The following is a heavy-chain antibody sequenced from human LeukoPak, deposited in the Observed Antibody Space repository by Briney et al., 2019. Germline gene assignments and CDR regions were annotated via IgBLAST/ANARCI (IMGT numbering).Heavy chain of an antibody. V-gene: IGHV4-61*02. D-gene: IGHD3-3*01. CDR2: IYTSGST. J-gene: IGHJ1*01. Sequence: SETLSLTCTASGGSIRSGSYYWSWLRQPAGKELEGIGRIYTSGSTNYNPSLKSRVTISVDTSKNQFSLKLSSVTAADTAVYYCARRYITIFGGRPGTFQHWGQGALVTVSS. CDR1: GGSIRSGSYY. CDR3: ARRYITIFGGRPGTFQH.